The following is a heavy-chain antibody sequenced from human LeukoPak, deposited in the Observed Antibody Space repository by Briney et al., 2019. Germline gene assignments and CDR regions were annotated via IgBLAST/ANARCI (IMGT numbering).Heavy chain of an antibody. CDR2: ISSTSSYI. D-gene: IGHD6-6*01. J-gene: IGHJ6*03. CDR1: GFTFSSYE. V-gene: IGHV3-21*01. CDR3: ARGSGGQQLIRGYYYMDV. Sequence: PGGSLRLSCAASGFTFSSYEMNWVRQAPGKGLEWVSSISSTSSYIYYAGSVKGRFTISTDNAKNSLYLQMSSLRAEDTAVYYCARGSGGQQLIRGYYYMDVWGKGTTVTVSS.